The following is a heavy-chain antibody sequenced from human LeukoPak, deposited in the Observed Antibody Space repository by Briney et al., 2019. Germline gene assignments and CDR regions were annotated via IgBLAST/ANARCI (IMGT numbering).Heavy chain of an antibody. J-gene: IGHJ4*02. Sequence: RTSETLSLTCTVSGGSFTAFYWSWIRQPPGKGLEWIGEVYHSGTTNYNPSLKSRVTLSVDTSKNQFSLKLASVTAADTAVYYCARGAYCTSINCYGFDYWGQGTQVTASS. CDR2: VYHSGTT. CDR1: GGSFTAFY. D-gene: IGHD2-2*01. CDR3: ARGAYCTSINCYGFDY. V-gene: IGHV4-34*01.